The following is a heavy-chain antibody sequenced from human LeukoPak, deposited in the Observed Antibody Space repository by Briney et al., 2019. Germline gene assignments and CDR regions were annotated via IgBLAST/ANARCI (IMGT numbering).Heavy chain of an antibody. CDR2: IYHSGST. CDR3: ARERGLGLVPAAFPFDL. J-gene: IGHJ2*01. D-gene: IGHD2-2*01. Sequence: PSQTLSLTCTVSGGSISSGGYYWSWIRQPPGKGLEWIGYIYHSGSTYYNPSLKSRVTISVDRSKNQFSLKLSSVTAADTAVYYCARERGLGLVPAAFPFDLWGRGTLVTVSS. V-gene: IGHV4-30-2*01. CDR1: GGSISSGGYY.